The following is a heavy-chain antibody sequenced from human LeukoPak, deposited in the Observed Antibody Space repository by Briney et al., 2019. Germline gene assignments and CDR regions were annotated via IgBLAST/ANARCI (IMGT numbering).Heavy chain of an antibody. CDR3: ARPVTDTYAPLDS. D-gene: IGHD6-19*01. V-gene: IGHV3-21*01. CDR1: GFTFSSYS. Sequence: GGSLRLSCAASGFTFSSYSMNWVRQAPGKGLEWVSSISSSSSYIYYADSVRGRFTISRDNAKNTLYLQMDSLRVEDTAVYYCARPVTDTYAPLDSWGQGILVTVSS. CDR2: ISSSSSYI. J-gene: IGHJ4*02.